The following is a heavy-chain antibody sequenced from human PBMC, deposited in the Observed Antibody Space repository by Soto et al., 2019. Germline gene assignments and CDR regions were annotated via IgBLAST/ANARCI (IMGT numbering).Heavy chain of an antibody. CDR1: GYSIISGYY. J-gene: IGHJ5*02. D-gene: IGHD2-8*01. Sequence: SETLSLTCAVSGYSIISGYYCGFIRQPPGKGLEWIGSIYHSGSTYYNPSLKSRVTISVDTSKNQFSLKLSSVTAADTAVYYCARDRYAGFDPWGQGTLVTVSS. CDR3: ARDRYAGFDP. CDR2: IYHSGST. V-gene: IGHV4-38-2*02.